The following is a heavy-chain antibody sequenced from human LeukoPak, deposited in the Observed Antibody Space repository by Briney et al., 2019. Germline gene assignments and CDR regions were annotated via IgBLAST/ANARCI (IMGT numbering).Heavy chain of an antibody. CDR1: GGTFSSYA. CDR2: IIPIFGTA. Sequence: SVKVSCKASGGTFSSYAISWVRQAPGQGLEWMGGIIPIFGTANYAQKFQGRVTITADESTSTAYMELSSLRSEDTAVYYCARGGDYVWGSYLPNWFDPWGQGTLVTVSS. J-gene: IGHJ5*02. V-gene: IGHV1-69*13. CDR3: ARGGDYVWGSYLPNWFDP. D-gene: IGHD3-16*02.